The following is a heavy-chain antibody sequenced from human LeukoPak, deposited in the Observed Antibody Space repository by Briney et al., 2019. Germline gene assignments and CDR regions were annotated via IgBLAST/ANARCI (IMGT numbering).Heavy chain of an antibody. D-gene: IGHD3-16*01. J-gene: IGHJ6*03. CDR2: ISSSGSTI. V-gene: IGHV3-48*03. CDR3: ARGRTDLLWSAARGYYYMDV. CDR1: GFTFSSYE. Sequence: PGGSLRLSCAASGFTFSSYEMNWVRQAPGKGLEWVSYISSSGSTIYYADSVKGRFTTSRDNAKNSLYLQMNSLRAEDTALYYCARGRTDLLWSAARGYYYMDVWGKGTTVTVSS.